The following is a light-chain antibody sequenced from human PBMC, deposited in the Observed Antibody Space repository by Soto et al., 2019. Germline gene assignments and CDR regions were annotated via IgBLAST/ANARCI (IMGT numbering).Light chain of an antibody. CDR3: QRYNAWPIT. J-gene: IGKJ5*01. CDR1: QSVSSN. Sequence: EIVMTQSPATLSVSPGDRATLSCRAGQSVSSNLAWYQQKPGQAPRLLIYGASTRATGIPARFSGSGSGTDFTLTISSLQSEDFAVYYCQRYNAWPITFGQGTRLDIK. CDR2: GAS. V-gene: IGKV3-15*01.